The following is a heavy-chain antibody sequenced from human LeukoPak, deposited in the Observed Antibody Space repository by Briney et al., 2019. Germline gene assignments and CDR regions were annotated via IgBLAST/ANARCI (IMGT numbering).Heavy chain of an antibody. D-gene: IGHD3-3*01. V-gene: IGHV4-39*01. J-gene: IGHJ6*03. CDR2: IYYSGST. CDR1: GGSISSSSYY. Sequence: TSETLSLTCTVSGGSISSSSYYWGWIRQPPGKGLEWIGSIYYSGSTYYNPSLKSRVTISVDTSKNQFSLKLSSVTAADMAVYYCAKFLYDFWSGYSLSYYMDVWGKGTTVTVSS. CDR3: AKFLYDFWSGYSLSYYMDV.